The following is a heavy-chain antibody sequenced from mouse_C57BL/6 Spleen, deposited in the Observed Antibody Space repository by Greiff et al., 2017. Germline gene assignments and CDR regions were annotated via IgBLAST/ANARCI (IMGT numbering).Heavy chain of an antibody. Sequence: QVQLQQSGAELMKPGASVKLSCKATGYTFTGYWIEWVKQRPGHGLEWIGEILPGSGSTNYNEKFKGKATFTADTSSNTAYMQLSSLTTEDSAICYCARREVFITTVVATDYWGQGTTLTVSS. V-gene: IGHV1-9*01. J-gene: IGHJ2*01. CDR2: ILPGSGST. CDR1: GYTFTGYW. CDR3: ARREVFITTVVATDY. D-gene: IGHD1-1*01.